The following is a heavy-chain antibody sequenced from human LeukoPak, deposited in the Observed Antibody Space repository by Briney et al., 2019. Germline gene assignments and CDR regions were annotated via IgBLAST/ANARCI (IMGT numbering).Heavy chain of an antibody. J-gene: IGHJ2*01. Sequence: PSETLSLTCTVSGASITSYYWTWIRQPPGKELEWIGNIYTTADINFNPSLKSRVSISLDASKSQFSLKVFSATAADTAICYCARSPFVGGVGATSWYFDLWGRGALVTVSS. D-gene: IGHD1-26*01. CDR3: ARSPFVGGVGATSWYFDL. CDR1: GASITSYY. CDR2: IYTTADI. V-gene: IGHV4-4*09.